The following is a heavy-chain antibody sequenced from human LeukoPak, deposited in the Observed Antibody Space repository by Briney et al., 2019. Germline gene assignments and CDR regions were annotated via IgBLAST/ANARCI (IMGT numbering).Heavy chain of an antibody. CDR3: ARDYDKNDY. CDR1: GYTFTGYY. Sequence: ASVKVTCKASGYTFTGYYMHWVRQAPGQGLEWMGWINPNSGGTNYAQKFQGRVTMTRNTSISTAYMELSSLRSEDTAVYYCARDYDKNDYWGQGTLVTVSS. CDR2: INPNSGGT. V-gene: IGHV1-2*02. J-gene: IGHJ4*02. D-gene: IGHD3-3*01.